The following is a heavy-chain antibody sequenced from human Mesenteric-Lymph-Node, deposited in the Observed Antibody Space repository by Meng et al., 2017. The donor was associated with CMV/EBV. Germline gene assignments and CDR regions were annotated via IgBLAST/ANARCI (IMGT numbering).Heavy chain of an antibody. CDR1: GYIFTSYG. CDR2: IITYNGNT. CDR3: ARDGDIVVVPAAYGMDV. V-gene: IGHV1-18*01. D-gene: IGHD2-2*01. Sequence: ASVKVSCKASGYIFTSYGITWVRQAPGQGPEWLGWIITYNGNTNYAQKVQGRVTMTTDTSTTTAYMELRSLRSDDTAVYYCARDGDIVVVPAAYGMDVWGQGTTVTVSS. J-gene: IGHJ6*02.